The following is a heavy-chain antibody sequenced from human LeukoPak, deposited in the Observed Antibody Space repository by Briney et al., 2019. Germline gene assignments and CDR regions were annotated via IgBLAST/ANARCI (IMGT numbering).Heavy chain of an antibody. Sequence: ASVKVSCKASGGTFSSYAISWVRQAPGQGLEWMGGIIPTFGTANYAQKFQGRVTITADESTSTAYMELSSLRSEDTAVYYCAREVVVVPAATEGYHYGMDVWGQGTTVTVSS. V-gene: IGHV1-69*13. CDR2: IIPTFGTA. CDR3: AREVVVVPAATEGYHYGMDV. D-gene: IGHD2-2*01. CDR1: GGTFSSYA. J-gene: IGHJ6*02.